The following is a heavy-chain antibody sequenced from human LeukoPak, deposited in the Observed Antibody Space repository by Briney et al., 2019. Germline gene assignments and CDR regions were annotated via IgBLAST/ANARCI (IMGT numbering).Heavy chain of an antibody. D-gene: IGHD1-7*01. J-gene: IGHJ4*02. CDR1: GASITGDY. V-gene: IGHV4-4*07. CDR2: IYTSGSA. Sequence: SETLSLTCTVSGASITGDYWTWIRQPAGKGLEWIGRIYTSGSANYNPSLKSRVSMSADTSKNQFSLNLNSVTAADTAVYYCARARTFSCSGTNGGTCPHFLDYWGQGTRVTVSS. CDR3: ARARTFSCSGTNGGTCPHFLDY.